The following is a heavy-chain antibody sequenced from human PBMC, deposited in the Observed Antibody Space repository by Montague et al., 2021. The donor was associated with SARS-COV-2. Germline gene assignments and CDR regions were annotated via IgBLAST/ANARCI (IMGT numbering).Heavy chain of an antibody. D-gene: IGHD3-10*01. CDR3: AKEFGSGSNNPTY. CDR2: IYYYGNT. V-gene: IGHV4-59*01. CDR1: GDSIRNYF. J-gene: IGHJ4*02. Sequence: SETLSLTCTVSGDSIRNYFWSWIRQPPGKGLEWIGYIYYYGNTHYNPSLKSRATISIDTSRNLFSLQLRSVTAADTAVYFCAKEFGSGSNNPTYWGQGALVTVSS.